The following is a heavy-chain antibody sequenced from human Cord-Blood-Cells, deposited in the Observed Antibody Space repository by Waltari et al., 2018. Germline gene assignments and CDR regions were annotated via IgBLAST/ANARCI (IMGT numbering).Heavy chain of an antibody. CDR2: INHSGRT. Sequence: QVQLQQWGAGLLKPSETLSLTCAVYGGSFSGYYWSWIRQPPGKGLEWIGEINHSGRTTYTPSLKSRVTISVDTSKNQFSRKLGSVTAADTAVYYCARGGGYYYDSSGYYYYYGMDVWGQGTTVTVSS. J-gene: IGHJ6*02. V-gene: IGHV4-34*01. CDR3: ARGGGYYYDSSGYYYYYGMDV. CDR1: GGSFSGYY. D-gene: IGHD3-22*01.